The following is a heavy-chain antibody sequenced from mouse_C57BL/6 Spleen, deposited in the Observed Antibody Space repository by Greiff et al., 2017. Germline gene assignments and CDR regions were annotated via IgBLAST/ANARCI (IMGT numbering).Heavy chain of an antibody. CDR2: IYPGSGST. J-gene: IGHJ3*01. CDR3: ARAGSASVSWFAH. D-gene: IGHD6-2*01. V-gene: IGHV1-55*01. CDR1: GYTFTSYW. Sequence: QVQLQQPGAELVKPGASVKMSCKASGYTFTSYWITWVKQRPGQGLEWIGDIYPGSGSTNYNEKFKSKATLTVDTSSSTAYMQLSSLTSEDSAVYYCARAGSASVSWFAHWGPGTLVTVSA.